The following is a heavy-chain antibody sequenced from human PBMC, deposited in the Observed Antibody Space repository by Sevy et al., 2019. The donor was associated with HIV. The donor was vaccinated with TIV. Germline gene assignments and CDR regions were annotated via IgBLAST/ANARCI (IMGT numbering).Heavy chain of an antibody. CDR1: GGSFSGYY. Sequence: SETLSLTCAVYGGSFSGYYWSWIRQPPGKGLEWIGEINHSGSTNYNPSLKSRVTISVDTSKNQFSLKLSSVTAADTAVYSCAQDCSGTTCSHAFDIWGQGTMVTVSS. J-gene: IGHJ3*02. V-gene: IGHV4-34*01. CDR3: AQDCSGTTCSHAFDI. D-gene: IGHD2-2*01. CDR2: INHSGST.